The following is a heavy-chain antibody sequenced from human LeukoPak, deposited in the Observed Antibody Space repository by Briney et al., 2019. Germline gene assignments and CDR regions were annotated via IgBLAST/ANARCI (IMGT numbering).Heavy chain of an antibody. Sequence: GASVKVSCKASGGTFSSYAISWVRQAPGQGLEWMRRIIPILGIANYAQKFQGRVTITADKSTSTAYMELSSLRSEDTAVYYCARDRAGPVYGSGSYSVPCFAPWGQGTLVTVSS. CDR3: ARDRAGPVYGSGSYSVPCFAP. V-gene: IGHV1-69*04. CDR1: GGTFSSYA. D-gene: IGHD3-10*01. CDR2: IIPILGIA. J-gene: IGHJ5*02.